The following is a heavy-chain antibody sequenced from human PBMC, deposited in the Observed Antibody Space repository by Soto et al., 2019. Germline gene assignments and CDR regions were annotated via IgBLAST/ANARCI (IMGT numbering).Heavy chain of an antibody. CDR1: GFNFSSYV. V-gene: IGHV3-33*01. J-gene: IGHJ4*02. D-gene: IGHD6-19*01. Sequence: QVQLVESGGGVVQPGRSLRLSCAASGFNFSSYVMHWVRQAPGKGLEWVAVIWDDGGNKYYADSVKGRFTISRDNSKNTLYLQMSSLRAEATAVYYCARDGQWLPPDGLRSSDYFDYWGQGTLVTVSS. CDR2: IWDDGGNK. CDR3: ARDGQWLPPDGLRSSDYFDY.